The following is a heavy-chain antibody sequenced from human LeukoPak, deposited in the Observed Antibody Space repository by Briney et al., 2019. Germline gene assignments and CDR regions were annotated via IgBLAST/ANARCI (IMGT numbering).Heavy chain of an antibody. CDR2: ISAYNGNT. CDR1: GYTFTSYG. J-gene: IGHJ4*02. CDR3: ARDPQYSSGWYPADY. V-gene: IGHV1-18*01. Sequence: ASVKVSCKASGYTFTSYGISWVRQAPGQGLEWMGWISAYNGNTNYAQKLQGRVTMTTDTSTSTAYMELRSLRSDDTAVYYCARDPQYSSGWYPADYWGQGTLVTVSS. D-gene: IGHD6-19*01.